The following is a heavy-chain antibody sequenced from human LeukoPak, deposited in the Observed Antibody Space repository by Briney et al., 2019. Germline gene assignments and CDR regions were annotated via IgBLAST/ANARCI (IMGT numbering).Heavy chain of an antibody. CDR2: IRSKANSYAT. CDR1: GFTSSGSA. D-gene: IGHD6-19*01. J-gene: IGHJ4*02. CDR3: TSPSTGYSSGWATSTLDY. Sequence: PGGSLKLSCAASGFTSSGSAMHWVRQASGKGLEWVGRIRSKANSYATAYAASVKGRFTISRDDSKNTAYLQMNSLKTEDTAVYYCTSPSTGYSSGWATSTLDYWGQGTLVTVSS. V-gene: IGHV3-73*01.